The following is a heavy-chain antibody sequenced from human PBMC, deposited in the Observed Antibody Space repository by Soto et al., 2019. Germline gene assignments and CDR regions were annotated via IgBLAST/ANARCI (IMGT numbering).Heavy chain of an antibody. J-gene: IGHJ6*03. D-gene: IGHD3-10*01. Sequence: GGCLRLSGAASGFTFSSDSMNWVRQAPGKGLEWVSSISSSSSYIYYADSVKGRFTISRDNAKNSLYLQMNSLTAGDTAVYYCAKGPHSASGYYHMDVWGKGTTVTVSS. CDR2: ISSSSSYI. CDR3: AKGPHSASGYYHMDV. V-gene: IGHV3-21*01. CDR1: GFTFSSDS.